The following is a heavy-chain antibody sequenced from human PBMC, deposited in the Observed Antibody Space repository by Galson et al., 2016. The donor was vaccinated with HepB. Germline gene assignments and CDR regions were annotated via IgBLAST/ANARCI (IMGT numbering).Heavy chain of an antibody. J-gene: IGHJ6*04. Sequence: SLRLSCAASGFTVSSNYMSWVRQAPGKGLEWVSVIYSGGSTYYADSVKGRFTISRDNSRSMLFLEMNGLKAEDTGVYYCVRGSTAPDVWGKGTTVTVSS. CDR3: VRGSTAPDV. CDR1: GFTVSSNY. D-gene: IGHD1-26*01. CDR2: IYSGGST. V-gene: IGHV3-53*01.